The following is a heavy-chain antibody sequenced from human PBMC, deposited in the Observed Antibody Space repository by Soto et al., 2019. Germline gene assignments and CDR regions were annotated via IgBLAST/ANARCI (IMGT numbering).Heavy chain of an antibody. Sequence: PSATMSLTCTVAGGSIVIYYLIWLRPPPGKGLEWIGYIHYSGSSIYNPSLKSRVTIAVDTSKNQFSLKLSSVTAADTAVYYCARVGGSGRYNFDNWGQGTLGTVS. CDR2: IHYSGSS. V-gene: IGHV4-59*01. D-gene: IGHD6-19*01. CDR3: ARVGGSGRYNFDN. J-gene: IGHJ4*02. CDR1: GGSIVIYY.